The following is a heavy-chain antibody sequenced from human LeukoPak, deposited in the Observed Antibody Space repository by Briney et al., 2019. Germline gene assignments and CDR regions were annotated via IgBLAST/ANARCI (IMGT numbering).Heavy chain of an antibody. CDR3: ARSGKPYGLDV. J-gene: IGHJ6*02. CDR1: GFTFTYYS. D-gene: IGHD3-10*01. CDR2: VSSSTGAI. Sequence: GGSLRLSCAASGFTFTYYSMNWVRQAPGKGLEWLSYVSSSTGAIYYADSVKGRSTISKDNARNPLYLQMNSLRDEDTAVYYCARSGKPYGLDVWGQGTTVTVSS. V-gene: IGHV3-48*02.